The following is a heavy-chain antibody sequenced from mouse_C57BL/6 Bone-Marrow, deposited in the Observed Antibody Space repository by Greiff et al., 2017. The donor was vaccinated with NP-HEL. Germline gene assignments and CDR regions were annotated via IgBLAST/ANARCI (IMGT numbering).Heavy chain of an antibody. D-gene: IGHD2-3*01. V-gene: IGHV14-2*01. Sequence: EVQRVESGAELVKPGASVKLSCTASGFNIKDYYMHWVKQRTEQGLEWIGRIDPEDGETKYVPKFQGKATITADTSSNTAYLQLSSLTSEDTAVYYCAREGDGYYPLFAYWGQGTLVTVSA. CDR1: GFNIKDYY. J-gene: IGHJ3*01. CDR2: IDPEDGET. CDR3: AREGDGYYPLFAY.